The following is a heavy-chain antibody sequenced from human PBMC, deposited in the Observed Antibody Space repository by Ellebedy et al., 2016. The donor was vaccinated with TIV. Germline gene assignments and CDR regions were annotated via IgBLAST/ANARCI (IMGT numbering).Heavy chain of an antibody. J-gene: IGHJ6*02. Sequence: PGGSLRLSCAASGFTFSSYSMNWVRQAPGKGLEWVSSISSSSSYIYYADSVKGRFTISRDNAKNSLYLQMNSLRAEDTAVYYCASLPRGYSYGPLDYYYGMDVWGQGTTVTVSS. CDR3: ASLPRGYSYGPLDYYYGMDV. CDR1: GFTFSSYS. CDR2: ISSSSSYI. V-gene: IGHV3-21*01. D-gene: IGHD5-18*01.